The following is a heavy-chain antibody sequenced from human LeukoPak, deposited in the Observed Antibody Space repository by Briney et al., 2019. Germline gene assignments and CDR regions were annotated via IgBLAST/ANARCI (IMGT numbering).Heavy chain of an antibody. CDR3: ARGLTYYAFWSGHHPGSYYMDV. CDR2: VYYGGAA. V-gene: IGHV4-59*12. D-gene: IGHD3-3*01. Sequence: PPETLSLTCSVYGGSIYDYYWSWVRPPAGKGLGWVRCVYYGGAANYNPSLKSRLTLSVDPSKTHISRRLPSMTAADTAVYYCARGLTYYAFWSGHHPGSYYMDVWGKGTTVTVSS. J-gene: IGHJ6*03. CDR1: GGSIYDYY.